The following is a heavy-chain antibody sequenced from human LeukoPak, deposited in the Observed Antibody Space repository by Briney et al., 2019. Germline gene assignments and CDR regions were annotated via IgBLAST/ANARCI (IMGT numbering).Heavy chain of an antibody. D-gene: IGHD4-23*01. V-gene: IGHV4-59*08. CDR3: ARLRYGGNSDY. CDR1: GASIRSVY. CDR2: IYNTGST. J-gene: IGHJ4*02. Sequence: SETLSLTCIVSGASIRSVYWTWSRPPPGKGLEWIGSIYNTGSTNCNPSLKSRVTISIDTSNNKCSLRLSSVTAADTAVYYCARLRYGGNSDYWGQGTLVTVFS.